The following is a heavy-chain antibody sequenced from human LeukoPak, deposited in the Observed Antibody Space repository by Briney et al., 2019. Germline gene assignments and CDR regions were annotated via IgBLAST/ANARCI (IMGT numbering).Heavy chain of an antibody. J-gene: IGHJ4*02. Sequence: PGGSLRLSCAASGFTFSSYAMHWVRQAPGKGLEGVAVISYDGSNKYYADSVKGRFTISRDNSKTTLYLQMNSLRAEDTAVYYCARDPDSPDPGLASGDYWGQGTLVTVPS. V-gene: IGHV3-30*04. CDR3: ARDPDSPDPGLASGDY. D-gene: IGHD1-14*01. CDR1: GFTFSSYA. CDR2: ISYDGSNK.